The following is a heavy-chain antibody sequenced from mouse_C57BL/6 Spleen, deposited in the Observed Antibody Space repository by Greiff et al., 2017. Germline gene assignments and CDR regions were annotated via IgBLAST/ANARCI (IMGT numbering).Heavy chain of an antibody. J-gene: IGHJ3*01. D-gene: IGHD2-1*01. CDR1: GYTFTSYW. Sequence: QVQLQQPGAELVMPGASVKLSCKASGYTFTSYWMHWVKQRPGQGLEWIGEIDPSDSYTNYNQKFKGKSTLTVDKSSSTAYMQLSSLTSEDSAVYYCARVGGNYEFAYWGQGTLVTVSA. CDR2: IDPSDSYT. V-gene: IGHV1-69*01. CDR3: ARVGGNYEFAY.